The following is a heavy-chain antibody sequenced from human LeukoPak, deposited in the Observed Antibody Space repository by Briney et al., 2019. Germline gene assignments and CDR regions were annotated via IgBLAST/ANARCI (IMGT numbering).Heavy chain of an antibody. CDR3: ARDKYGYYFDY. D-gene: IGHD3-10*01. CDR1: GGSISSYY. CDR2: IYYSGST. V-gene: IGHV4-59*01. J-gene: IGHJ4*02. Sequence: SETLSLTCTVSGGSISSYYWSWIRQPPGKGLEWIGYIYYSGSTNYNPSLKSRVTISVDTSKNQFSLKLSSVTAADTAVYYCARDKYGYYFDYWGQGTLVTVSS.